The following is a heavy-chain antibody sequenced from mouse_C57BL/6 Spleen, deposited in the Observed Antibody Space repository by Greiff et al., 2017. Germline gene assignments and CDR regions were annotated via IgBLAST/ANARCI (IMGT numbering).Heavy chain of an antibody. Sequence: VQLQQPGAELVKPGASVKLSCKASGYTFTSYWMQWVKQRPGQGLEWIGEIEPSDSYTNYNQKFKGKATLTVDTSSSTAYMQLSSLTSEDSAVYYCARWTRWSFDYWGQGTTLTVSS. CDR1: GYTFTSYW. CDR2: IEPSDSYT. V-gene: IGHV1-50*01. J-gene: IGHJ2*01. CDR3: ARWTRWSFDY. D-gene: IGHD2-3*01.